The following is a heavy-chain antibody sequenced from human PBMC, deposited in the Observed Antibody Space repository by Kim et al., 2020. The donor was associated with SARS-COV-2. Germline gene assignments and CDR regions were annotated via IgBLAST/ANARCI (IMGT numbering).Heavy chain of an antibody. CDR3: ARQRGTRELDY. Sequence: GESLKISCKASGYSFTSTYWIGWVRQLPGKALEWMGMIYPGDPDIRYSPSFQGQVTISSDKSINTAYLQWNSLKASDSGMYYCARQRGTRELDYLGQGTLVTVSS. CDR2: IYPGDPDI. V-gene: IGHV5-51*01. CDR1: GYSFTSTYW. J-gene: IGHJ4*02.